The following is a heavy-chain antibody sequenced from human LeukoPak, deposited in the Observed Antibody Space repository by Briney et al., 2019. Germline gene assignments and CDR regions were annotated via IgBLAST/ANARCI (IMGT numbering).Heavy chain of an antibody. CDR3: ARLPYYYDISGYAFDI. CDR2: IFYSVST. CDR1: GGSISSSSYY. V-gene: IGHV4-39*01. J-gene: IGHJ3*02. D-gene: IGHD3-22*01. Sequence: SKTLSLTCTVSGGSISSSSYYWGWIRQPLGKGLEWIGNIFYSVSTYYNPSLKSRVTISVDTSKNQFSLKLSSVTAADTAVYYCARLPYYYDISGYAFDIWGQGTMVTVSS.